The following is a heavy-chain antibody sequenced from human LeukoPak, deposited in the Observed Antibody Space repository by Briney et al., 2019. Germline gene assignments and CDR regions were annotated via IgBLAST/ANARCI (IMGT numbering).Heavy chain of an antibody. Sequence: PGGSLRLSCAASGFXFSSYEMNWVRQAPGKGLEWVSYTSSSGSTIYYADSVKGRFTISRDNAKNSLYLQMNSLRAEDTAVYYCAREAIVGSYYFDYWGQGTLVTVSS. V-gene: IGHV3-48*03. CDR3: AREAIVGSYYFDY. D-gene: IGHD1-26*01. CDR2: TSSSGSTI. CDR1: GFXFSSYE. J-gene: IGHJ4*02.